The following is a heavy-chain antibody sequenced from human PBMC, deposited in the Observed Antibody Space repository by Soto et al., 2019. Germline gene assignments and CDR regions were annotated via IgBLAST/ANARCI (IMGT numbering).Heavy chain of an antibody. CDR1: GYTFTSYA. CDR2: INAGNGNT. CDR3: ARAYNPPFDY. Sequence: QVQLVQSGAEVEKPGASVKLSCKASGYTFTSYAVHWVRQAPGQRLEWMGWINAGNGNTKYSQKFQDRVTIIRDTSASTAYMELSSLTSEDTALYYCARAYNPPFDYWGQGTLVTVSS. D-gene: IGHD1-1*01. J-gene: IGHJ4*02. V-gene: IGHV1-3*01.